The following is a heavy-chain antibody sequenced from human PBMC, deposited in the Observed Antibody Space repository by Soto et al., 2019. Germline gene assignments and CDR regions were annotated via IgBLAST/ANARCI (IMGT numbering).Heavy chain of an antibody. CDR1: GASVRSGRYY. J-gene: IGHJ4*02. V-gene: IGHV4-39*01. CDR2: IVSSGAM. Sequence: SETLSLTCSVSGASVRSGRYYLGWIRQPPGKGLEWIGSIVSSGAMHPNPSLRSRIDISLDSSQNKLSLDLFSVTAADTSVYYGARQETDSGSHDVSPFGFWGQGTLVTVSS. CDR3: ARQETDSGSHDVSPFGF. D-gene: IGHD3-10*01.